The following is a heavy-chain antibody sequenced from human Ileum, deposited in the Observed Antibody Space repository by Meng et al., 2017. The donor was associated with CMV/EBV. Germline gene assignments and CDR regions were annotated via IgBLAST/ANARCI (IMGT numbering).Heavy chain of an antibody. CDR2: IYHSGSA. CDR1: GGSISSSSYY. CDR3: ARVPLTAFTGTPYFDF. D-gene: IGHD1-7*01. Sequence: SETLSLTCTVSGGSISSSSYYWAWIRQPPGKGLEWIGNIYHSGSAYYNPSLKSRVTISVDTSNNQFSLKLTSVTAADTAVYSCARVPLTAFTGTPYFDFWGQGTLVTFAS. J-gene: IGHJ4*02. V-gene: IGHV4-39*07.